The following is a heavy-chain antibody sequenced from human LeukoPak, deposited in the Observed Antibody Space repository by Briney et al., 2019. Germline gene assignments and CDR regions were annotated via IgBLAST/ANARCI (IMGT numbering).Heavy chain of an antibody. CDR3: ARGSSSWFNSYYYYGMDV. CDR1: GYDFSSYW. J-gene: IGHJ6*02. Sequence: GESLKISCQGSGYDFSSYWIGWVRQMPGKGLEWMGIIYPGDSDTRYSPSFQGQVTISADKSISTAYLQWSSLKASDTAMYYCARGSSSWFNSYYYYGMDVWGQGTTVTVSS. V-gene: IGHV5-51*01. D-gene: IGHD6-13*01. CDR2: IYPGDSDT.